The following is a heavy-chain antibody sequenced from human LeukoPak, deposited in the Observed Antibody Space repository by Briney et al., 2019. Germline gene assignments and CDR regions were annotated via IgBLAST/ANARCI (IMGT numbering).Heavy chain of an antibody. D-gene: IGHD2-2*01. V-gene: IGHV1-2*02. CDR3: ASLWGSTSLTDYYFNY. CDR1: GYTFTGYY. Sequence: ASVKVSCRASGYTFTGYYMHWVRQAPGQGLEWMGWINPNSGGTNYAQKFQGRVTMTRDTSISTAYMELSRLRSDDTAVYYCASLWGSTSLTDYYFNYWGQGTLVTVSS. CDR2: INPNSGGT. J-gene: IGHJ4*02.